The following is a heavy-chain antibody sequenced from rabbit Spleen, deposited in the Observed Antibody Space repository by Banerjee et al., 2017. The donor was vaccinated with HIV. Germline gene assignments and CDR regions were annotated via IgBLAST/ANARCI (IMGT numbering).Heavy chain of an antibody. Sequence: QEQLEESGGDLVKPEGSLTLTCTASGFSFSSSYWICWVRQAPGKGLEWIACIWPGDGRTYYTSWAKGRFTISKTSSTTVTLQMTSLTAADTATYFCARGTYPIYLDLWGPGTLVTVS. CDR2: IWPGDGRT. D-gene: IGHD1-1*01. V-gene: IGHV1S45*01. CDR1: GFSFSSSYW. J-gene: IGHJ4*01. CDR3: ARGTYPIYLDL.